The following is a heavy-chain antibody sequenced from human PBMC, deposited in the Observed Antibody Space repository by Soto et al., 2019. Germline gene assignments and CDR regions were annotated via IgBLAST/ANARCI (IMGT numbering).Heavy chain of an antibody. CDR1: GFTFSSYA. V-gene: IGHV3-23*01. D-gene: IGHD1-26*01. J-gene: IGHJ6*03. Sequence: EVQLLESGGGLVQPGGSLRLSCAASGFTFSSYAMSWVRQAPGKGLEWVSAISGSGGSTYYADSVKGRFTISRDNSKNPLYLQMNSLRAEDTAVYYCAIPRGRVHYYYYYRDVWGKGTTVTVSS. CDR2: ISGSGGST. CDR3: AIPRGRVHYYYYYRDV.